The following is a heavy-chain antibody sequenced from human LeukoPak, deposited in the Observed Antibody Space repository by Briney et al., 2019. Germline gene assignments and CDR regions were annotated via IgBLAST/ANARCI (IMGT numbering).Heavy chain of an antibody. CDR3: ARRPNWGSGHGFDP. V-gene: IGHV4-34*01. CDR2: INHSGSS. CDR1: GGSFSGYS. D-gene: IGHD6-25*01. Sequence: SETLSLPCAVYGGSFSGYSWSWIRQPPGKGLEWIGEINHSGSSNYNPSLKSRVTISVDTSKNQFSLKLTSLTAADAAVYYCARRPNWGSGHGFDPWGQGTLVTVSS. J-gene: IGHJ5*02.